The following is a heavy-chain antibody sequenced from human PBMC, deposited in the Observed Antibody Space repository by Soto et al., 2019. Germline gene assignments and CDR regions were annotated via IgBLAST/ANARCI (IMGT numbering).Heavy chain of an antibody. CDR2: IYYSGST. V-gene: IGHV4-31*03. Sequence: TLSLTCTVSGGSISSGGYYWSWIRQHPGKGLEWIGYIYYSGSTYYNPSLKSRVTISVDTSKNQFSLKLSSVTAANTAVYYCATAKWFEDCYHMDVRGKGTTVTVSS. J-gene: IGHJ6*03. CDR1: GGSISSGGYY. D-gene: IGHD3-10*01. CDR3: ATAKWFEDCYHMDV.